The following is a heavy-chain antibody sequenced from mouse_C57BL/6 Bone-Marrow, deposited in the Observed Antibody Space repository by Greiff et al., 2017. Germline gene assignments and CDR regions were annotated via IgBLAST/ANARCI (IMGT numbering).Heavy chain of an antibody. V-gene: IGHV1-69*01. J-gene: IGHJ2*01. CDR1: GYTFTSYW. Sequence: QVQLQQSGAELVMPGASVKLSCKASGYTFTSYWMHWVKQRPGQGLEWIGEIDPSDSYTNYNQKFKGKSTLTVDKSSSTAYMQLSSLTSEDSAVYYCARDYYGLDYWGQGTTLTVSS. CDR2: IDPSDSYT. CDR3: ARDYYGLDY. D-gene: IGHD1-1*01.